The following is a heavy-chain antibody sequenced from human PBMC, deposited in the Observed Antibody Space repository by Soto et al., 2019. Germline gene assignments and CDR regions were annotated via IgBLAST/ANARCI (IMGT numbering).Heavy chain of an antibody. V-gene: IGHV1-8*01. Sequence: QVQLVQSGAEVKKPGASVKVSCKASGYSFTTYDINWMRQASGQGLEWLGWMDPSTGNTGYAQKFQGRVTMTRDTCMNTAFMELSSLTYEDTAVYFCARNRRETGDFDYWGRGTLVTVSS. CDR2: MDPSTGNT. J-gene: IGHJ4*02. CDR1: GYSFTTYD. D-gene: IGHD7-27*01. CDR3: ARNRRETGDFDY.